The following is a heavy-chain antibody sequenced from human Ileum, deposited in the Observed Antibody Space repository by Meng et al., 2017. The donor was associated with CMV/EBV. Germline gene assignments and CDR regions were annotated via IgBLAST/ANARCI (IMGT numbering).Heavy chain of an antibody. CDR1: GFTFSTYA. Sequence: GESLKISCAASGFTFSTYAMHWVRQAPGKGLEWVAVISYDGSSQHYADSVKGRFTISRDNSKTTLYLQMNSLRAEDTAVYYCARGGNYYGSGDFDNWGQGTLVTVSS. J-gene: IGHJ4*02. CDR2: ISYDGSSQ. CDR3: ARGGNYYGSGDFDN. D-gene: IGHD3-10*01. V-gene: IGHV3-30*04.